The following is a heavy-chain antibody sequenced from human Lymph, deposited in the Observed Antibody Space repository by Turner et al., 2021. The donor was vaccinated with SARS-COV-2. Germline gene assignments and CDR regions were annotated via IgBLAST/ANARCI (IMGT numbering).Heavy chain of an antibody. CDR2: LYSGGST. Sequence: EVQLVESGGGLVQPGGSLRLSCAASGVTVSSNYMSWVRQAPGKGLEWVAVLYSGGSTFYADSVKGRFTISRDSSKNTLYVQMNSLRAEDTAVYYCARDFREGAFDIWGQGTMVTISS. CDR1: GVTVSSNY. J-gene: IGHJ3*02. D-gene: IGHD3-10*01. V-gene: IGHV3-66*01. CDR3: ARDFREGAFDI.